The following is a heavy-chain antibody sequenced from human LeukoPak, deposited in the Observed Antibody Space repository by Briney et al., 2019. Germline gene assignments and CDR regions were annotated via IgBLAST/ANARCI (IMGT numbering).Heavy chain of an antibody. D-gene: IGHD3-22*01. CDR2: ISRRGSTI. J-gene: IGHJ3*02. CDR1: GFTFSSYE. CDR3: ARVGSGFAFDI. V-gene: IGHV3-48*03. Sequence: GGSLRLSCAASGFTFSSYEMNWVRQAPGKGLELVSYISRRGSTIYYADSVKGRFTISRDNAQNSLYLQMHSLRAEDTAVYYCARVGSGFAFDIWGQGTMVTVSS.